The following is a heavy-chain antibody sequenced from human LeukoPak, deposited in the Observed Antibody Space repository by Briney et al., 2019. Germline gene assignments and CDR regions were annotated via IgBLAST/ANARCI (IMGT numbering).Heavy chain of an antibody. CDR3: ARDGGYYHDSSGYYYGY. CDR1: GYTFTSYG. D-gene: IGHD3-22*01. Sequence: ASVKVSCKASGYTFTSYGISWVRQAPGQGLEWMGWISAYNGNTNYAQKLQGRVTMTTDTSTSTAYMELRSLRSDDTAVYYCARDGGYYHDSSGYYYGYWGQGTLVTVSS. CDR2: ISAYNGNT. J-gene: IGHJ4*02. V-gene: IGHV1-18*01.